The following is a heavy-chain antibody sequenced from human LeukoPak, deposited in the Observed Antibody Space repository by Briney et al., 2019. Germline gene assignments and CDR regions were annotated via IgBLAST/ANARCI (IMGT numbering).Heavy chain of an antibody. CDR2: IYSGGIT. V-gene: IGHV3-66*01. CDR3: ARGKGFDY. Sequence: GGSLRLSCAVSGFTVSSKYLNWVRQAPGKGLEWISVIYSGGITNYADSVKGRFTISRDNAKNALYLKMNSLRAEDTAVYYCARGKGFDYWGQGTLVTVSS. CDR1: GFTVSSKY. J-gene: IGHJ4*02.